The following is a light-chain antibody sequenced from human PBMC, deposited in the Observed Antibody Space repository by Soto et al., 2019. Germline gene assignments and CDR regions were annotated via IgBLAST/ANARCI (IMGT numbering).Light chain of an antibody. CDR3: QEYNNWLIFT. CDR2: GAS. V-gene: IGKV3-15*01. CDR1: QSVSTN. J-gene: IGKJ3*01. Sequence: EIVMTQSPAILSVSPGERATLSCRASQSVSTNLAWYQQKPGQAPRLLIYGASTRATGISARFSGCGSGTDFTLTISSLQSEDFAVYYCQEYNNWLIFTFGPGTKLDLK.